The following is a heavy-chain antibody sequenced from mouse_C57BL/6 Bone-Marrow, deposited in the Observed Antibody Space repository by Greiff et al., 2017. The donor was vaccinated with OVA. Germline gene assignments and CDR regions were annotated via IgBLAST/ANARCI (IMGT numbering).Heavy chain of an antibody. V-gene: IGHV1-69*01. CDR2: IDPSDSYT. Sequence: QVQLQQPGAELVMPGASVKLSCKASGYTFTSYWMHWVKQRPGQGLEWIGEIDPSDSYTNYNQKFKGKSTLTVDTSSSTAYMQLSSLTSEDSAVYYCARGGCGNCEGFAYWGQGTLVTVSA. CDR1: GYTFTSYW. CDR3: ARGGCGNCEGFAY. D-gene: IGHD2-1*01. J-gene: IGHJ3*01.